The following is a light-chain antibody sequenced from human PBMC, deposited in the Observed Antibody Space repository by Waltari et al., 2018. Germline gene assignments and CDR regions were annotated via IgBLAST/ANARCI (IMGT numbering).Light chain of an antibody. Sequence: DIHMTQSPSFVSASVGYRVTITCRASQGISSRLAWYQQKPGKAPKLLIYTASTWESGVPSRFSGSGSGTEFTLIITTLQPEDFATYFCLQADSFPRTFGQGTKLEIK. CDR3: LQADSFPRT. V-gene: IGKV1-12*01. J-gene: IGKJ2*01. CDR2: TAS. CDR1: QGISSR.